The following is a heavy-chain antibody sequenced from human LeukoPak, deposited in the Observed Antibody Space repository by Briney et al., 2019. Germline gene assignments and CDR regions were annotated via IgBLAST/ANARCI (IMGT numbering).Heavy chain of an antibody. J-gene: IGHJ4*02. V-gene: IGHV4-39*01. CDR3: ARRDYYDSRGRFDY. D-gene: IGHD3-22*01. CDR2: FDYSGST. CDR1: GGSISSRPYY. Sequence: KTSETLSLTCTVSGGSISSRPYYWGWIRQPPGKGLEWLGSFDYSGSTYYKPSLKSRVTISVDTSKNQFSLKLSSVTAADTAVYYCARRDYYDSRGRFDYWGQGTLVTVSS.